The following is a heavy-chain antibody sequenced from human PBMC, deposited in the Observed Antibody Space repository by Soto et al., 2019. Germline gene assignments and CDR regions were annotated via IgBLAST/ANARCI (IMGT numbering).Heavy chain of an antibody. D-gene: IGHD6-6*01. V-gene: IGHV4-59*06. CDR1: GGSISSYY. Sequence: SETLSLTCTVSGGSISSYYWSWIRQHPGKGLEWIGYIYYSGSTYYNPSLKSRVTISVDTSKNQFSLKLSSVTAADTAVYYCAREKRRIAARLGSYFDYWGQGTLVTVSS. J-gene: IGHJ4*02. CDR3: AREKRRIAARLGSYFDY. CDR2: IYYSGST.